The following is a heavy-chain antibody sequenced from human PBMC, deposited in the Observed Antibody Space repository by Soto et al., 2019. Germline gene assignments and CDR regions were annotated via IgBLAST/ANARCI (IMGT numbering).Heavy chain of an antibody. J-gene: IGHJ4*02. Sequence: TLSLTCAVYGGSFSGYYWSWIRQPPGKGLEWIGEINHSGSTNYNPSLKSRVTISVDTSKNQFSLKLSSVTAADTAVYYCARGRGERYFDWLLSLFDYWGQGTLVTVSS. D-gene: IGHD3-9*01. CDR2: INHSGST. CDR1: GGSFSGYY. CDR3: ARGRGERYFDWLLSLFDY. V-gene: IGHV4-34*01.